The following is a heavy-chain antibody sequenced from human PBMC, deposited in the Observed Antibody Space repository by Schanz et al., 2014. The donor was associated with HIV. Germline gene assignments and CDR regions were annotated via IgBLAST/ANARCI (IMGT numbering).Heavy chain of an antibody. V-gene: IGHV1-2*02. CDR1: GYSFTDYF. J-gene: IGHJ4*02. CDR3: ARAFRIAASVSFDY. CDR2: INPNRGET. D-gene: IGHD6-13*01. Sequence: QVQLVQSGAAVKKPEASVKVSCKASGYSFTDYFVHWVRQAPGQGLEWIGWINPNRGETKSARKFLGRVTMTRDTSISTVYMELTRLRSEDTAVYYCARAFRIAASVSFDYWGQGTLVTVSS.